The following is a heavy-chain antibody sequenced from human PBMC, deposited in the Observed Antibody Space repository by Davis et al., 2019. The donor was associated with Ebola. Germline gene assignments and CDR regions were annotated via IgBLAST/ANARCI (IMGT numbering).Heavy chain of an antibody. Sequence: GSLRLSCTVSGGSISSYYWSWIRQPPGKGLEWIGYIYYSGSTNYNPSLKSRVTISVDTSKNQFSLKLSSVTAADTAVYYCARAALLWFREPPGPWGQGTLVTVSS. CDR1: GGSISSYY. V-gene: IGHV4-59*08. D-gene: IGHD3-10*01. CDR3: ARAALLWFREPPGP. J-gene: IGHJ5*02. CDR2: IYYSGST.